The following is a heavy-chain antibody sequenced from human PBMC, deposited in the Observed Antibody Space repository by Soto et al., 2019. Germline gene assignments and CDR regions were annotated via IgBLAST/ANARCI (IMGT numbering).Heavy chain of an antibody. CDR3: ARDRGIVATMFDPGPAF. CDR2: INAHSGGT. Sequence: ASVKVSCKASGFSFTGYYIHWLRQAPGQGLEWMGWINAHSGGTNYAQKFQGRVTMTRDTSISTAYMELSRLRSDDTAVYYCARDRGIVATMFDPGPAFWGQGTLVTVSS. V-gene: IGHV1-2*02. J-gene: IGHJ4*02. CDR1: GFSFTGYY. D-gene: IGHD5-12*01.